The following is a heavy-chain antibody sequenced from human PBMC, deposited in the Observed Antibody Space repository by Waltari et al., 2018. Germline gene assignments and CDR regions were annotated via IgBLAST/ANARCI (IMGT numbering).Heavy chain of an antibody. CDR1: GFTFSSHW. D-gene: IGHD1-1*01. J-gene: IGHJ4*02. CDR2: KKKDESRK. V-gene: IGHV3-7*01. CDR3: ARDPHNLWYFDY. Sequence: EVQLVESGGGLVQPGGSLRLSCAASGFTFSSHWMSWVRQAPGKGLGWVANKKKDESRKYQVESVKRRLTISRDNAKNSLYRQMNSLGDEDTAVYYCARDPHNLWYFDYWGQGTLVTVSS.